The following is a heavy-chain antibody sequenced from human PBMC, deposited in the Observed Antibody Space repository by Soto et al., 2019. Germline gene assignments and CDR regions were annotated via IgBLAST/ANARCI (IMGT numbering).Heavy chain of an antibody. D-gene: IGHD1-26*01. CDR1: GGTFSSYA. J-gene: IGHJ6*02. CDR2: IIPIFGTA. V-gene: IGHV1-69*12. Sequence: QVQLVQSGAEVKKPGSSVKVSCKASGGTFSSYAISWVRQAPGQGLEWMGGIIPIFGTADYAQKFQGRVTITADEPTSTAYMELSSLRSEDTAVYYCASHSGSSPEGRYYYGRDVWGQGTTVTVSS. CDR3: ASHSGSSPEGRYYYGRDV.